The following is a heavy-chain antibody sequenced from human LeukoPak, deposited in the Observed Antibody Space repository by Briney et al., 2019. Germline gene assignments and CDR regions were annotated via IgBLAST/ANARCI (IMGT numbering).Heavy chain of an antibody. V-gene: IGHV4-59*01. CDR1: GGSISSYY. CDR3: ARGGLDNWFDP. Sequence: PSETLSLTCTVSGGSISSYYWSWIRQPPGKGLGWIGYIYYSGSTNYNPSLKSRVTISVDTSKNQFSLKLSSVTAADTAVYYCARGGLDNWFDPWGQGTLVTVSS. D-gene: IGHD3/OR15-3a*01. CDR2: IYYSGST. J-gene: IGHJ5*02.